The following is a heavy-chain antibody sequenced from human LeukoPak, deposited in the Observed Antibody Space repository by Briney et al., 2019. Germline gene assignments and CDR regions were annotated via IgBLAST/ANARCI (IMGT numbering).Heavy chain of an antibody. J-gene: IGHJ4*02. D-gene: IGHD3-22*01. V-gene: IGHV1-8*03. CDR1: GYTFTSYH. CDR3: ARGRHFAYDSSGYFL. Sequence: SSVKVSCKASGYTFTSYHINWVRQATGQGVEWMGWMNPNSGNTGYAQKLQGRVTITRNTSISTAYMELSSLRSEDTAVYYCARGRHFAYDSSGYFLWGQGTLVTVSS. CDR2: MNPNSGNT.